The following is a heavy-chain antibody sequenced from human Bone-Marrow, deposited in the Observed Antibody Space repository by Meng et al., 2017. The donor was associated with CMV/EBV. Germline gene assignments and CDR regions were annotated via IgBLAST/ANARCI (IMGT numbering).Heavy chain of an antibody. Sequence: GGSLRLSCTASGFNFGDYTMSWVHQAPGKGLEWVGFIRSVPYGATTEYGASVKGRFTISRDDSKSIAYLQMNSLKTEDTAVYYCSVDIGDYWGQGTLVTVSS. D-gene: IGHD2-2*03. V-gene: IGHV3-49*04. CDR1: GFNFGDYT. CDR2: IRSVPYGATT. J-gene: IGHJ4*02. CDR3: SVDIGDY.